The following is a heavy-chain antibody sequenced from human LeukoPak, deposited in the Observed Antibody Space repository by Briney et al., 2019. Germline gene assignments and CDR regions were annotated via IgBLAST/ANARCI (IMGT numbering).Heavy chain of an antibody. CDR3: ARDAAVAFDI. Sequence: GGSLTLSCTHPRVPAKSNYMSSARQAPGKGLEWVSVIYSGGSTYYADSVKGRFTISRDNSKNTLYLQMNSLRAEDTAVYYCARDAAVAFDIWGQGTMVTVSS. CDR1: RVPAKSNY. CDR2: IYSGGST. V-gene: IGHV3-53*01. D-gene: IGHD6-19*01. J-gene: IGHJ3*02.